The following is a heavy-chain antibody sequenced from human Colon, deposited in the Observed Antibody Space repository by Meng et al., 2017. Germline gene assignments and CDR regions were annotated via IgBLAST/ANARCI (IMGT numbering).Heavy chain of an antibody. CDR2: IYYSGST. J-gene: IGHJ4*02. CDR3: ARLLWFGEWRYFDY. D-gene: IGHD3-10*01. Sequence: GSLRLSCTVSGDSIISSTYYWGWIRQPPGKGLEWIGNIYYSGSTYYNPSLKSRVTISVDMSKNQFSLKLSSVTAADTAVYYCARLLWFGEWRYFDYWGQGTLVTVSS. CDR1: GDSIISSTYY. V-gene: IGHV4-39*07.